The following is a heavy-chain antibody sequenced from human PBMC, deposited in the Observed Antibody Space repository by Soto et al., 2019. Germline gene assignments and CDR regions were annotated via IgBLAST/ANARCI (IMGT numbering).Heavy chain of an antibody. CDR1: GYTFTSYG. CDR2: ISAYNGNT. J-gene: IGHJ4*02. CDR3: ARYYDILTGIYYFDY. V-gene: IGHV1-18*01. D-gene: IGHD3-9*01. Sequence: ASVKVSCKASGYTFTSYGISWVRQAPGQGLEWMGWISAYNGNTNYAQKLQGRVTMTTDTSTSTAYMELRSLRSDDTAVYYCARYYDILTGIYYFDYWGQGTLVTVSS.